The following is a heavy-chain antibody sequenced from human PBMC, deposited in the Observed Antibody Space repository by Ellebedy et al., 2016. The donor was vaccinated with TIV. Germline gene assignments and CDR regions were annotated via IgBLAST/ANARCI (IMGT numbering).Heavy chain of an antibody. V-gene: IGHV3-74*01. CDR3: AKGHASGQSKDDFGL. CDR2: ITTDGNDA. D-gene: IGHD2-15*01. Sequence: GGSLRLSCVASGFTFSSAWMHWVRQAPGEGLVWVALITTDGNDATYADSVRGQFTISRDNAKDTLYLEMNSLRAEDTALYLCAKGHASGQSKDDFGLWGPGTMVNGSS. CDR1: GFTFSSAW. J-gene: IGHJ3*01.